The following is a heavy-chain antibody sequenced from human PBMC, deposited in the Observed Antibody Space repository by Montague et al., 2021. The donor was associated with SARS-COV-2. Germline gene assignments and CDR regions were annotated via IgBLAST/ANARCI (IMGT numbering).Heavy chain of an antibody. V-gene: IGHV4-39*07. J-gene: IGHJ6*02. D-gene: IGHD1-1*01. CDR1: GDSISSGGYF. CDR3: ARQLRVRRTWQVGDYNHYGMDV. Sequence: SETLSLTCTVSGDSISSGGYFWGWIRQPPGKGLEWIASIHIGGTSYLNPSLKSRVTISIDSSKNQFSLNVTSVTAADTAVYYCARQLRVRRTWQVGDYNHYGMDVWGQGTTVSVSS. CDR2: IHIGGTS.